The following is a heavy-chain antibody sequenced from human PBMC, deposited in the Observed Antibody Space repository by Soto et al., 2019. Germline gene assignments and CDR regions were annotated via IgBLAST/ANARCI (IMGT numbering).Heavy chain of an antibody. CDR1: GHTFTSYA. D-gene: IGHD6-19*01. Sequence: ASVKVSCKASGHTFTSYAMHWVRQAPGQRLEWMGWINAGNGNTKYSQKFQGRVTITRDTSASTAYMELSSLRSEDTAVYYCARERHSSGWYNWFDPWGQGTLVTVS. J-gene: IGHJ5*02. CDR3: ARERHSSGWYNWFDP. V-gene: IGHV1-3*01. CDR2: INAGNGNT.